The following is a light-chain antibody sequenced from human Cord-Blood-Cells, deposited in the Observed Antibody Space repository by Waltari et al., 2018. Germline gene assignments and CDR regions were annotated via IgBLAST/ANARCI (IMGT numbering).Light chain of an antibody. J-gene: IGLJ3*02. CDR2: EVS. CDR3: CSYAGSYTFNWG. CDR1: SSDVGGYNY. Sequence: QSALTQPRSVSGSPGQSVTISCTGTSSDVGGYNYVSWYQQHPGKAPKLMIYEVSKQPSGVPDRFSGSKSGNTASLTISGLQAEDEADYYCCSYAGSYTFNWGFGGGTKLTVL. V-gene: IGLV2-11*01.